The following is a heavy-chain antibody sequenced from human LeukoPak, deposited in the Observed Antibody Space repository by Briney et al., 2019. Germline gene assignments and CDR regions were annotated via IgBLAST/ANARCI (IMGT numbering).Heavy chain of an antibody. V-gene: IGHV4-59*01. CDR3: ARDGYSGNDGL. CDR1: GGSISSYY. D-gene: IGHD5-12*01. Sequence: SETLSLTCTVSGGSISSYYWSWIRQPPGKGLEWIGYTYHSGSTKYSPSLKSRVTISVDTSKNQFSLKLSSVTAADTAVYYCARDGYSGNDGLWGQGSLVTVSS. CDR2: TYHSGST. J-gene: IGHJ4*02.